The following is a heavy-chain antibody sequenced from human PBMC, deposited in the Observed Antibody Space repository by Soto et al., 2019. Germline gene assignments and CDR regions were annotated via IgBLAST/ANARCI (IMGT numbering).Heavy chain of an antibody. CDR3: ARDVEYSSSLDAFDI. V-gene: IGHV3-11*01. D-gene: IGHD6-6*01. CDR2: ISSSGSTI. Sequence: PGGSLRLSCAASGFTFSDYYMSWIRQAPGKGLEWVSYISSSGSTIYYADSVKGRFTISRDNAKNSLYLQMNSLRAEDTAVYYCARDVEYSSSLDAFDIWGQGTMVTVSS. J-gene: IGHJ3*02. CDR1: GFTFSDYY.